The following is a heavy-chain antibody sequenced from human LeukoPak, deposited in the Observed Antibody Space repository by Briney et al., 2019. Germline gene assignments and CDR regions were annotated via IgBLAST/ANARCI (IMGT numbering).Heavy chain of an antibody. CDR1: GYTFTSYG. CDR2: ISAYNGNT. D-gene: IGHD4-17*01. V-gene: IGHV1-18*01. Sequence: ASVKVSCTASGYTFTSYGISWVRQAPGLGLEWMGWISAYNGNTNYAQKLQGRVTMTTDTSMSTAYMELRSLRSDDTAVYYCARDLNPTVILTTQAHGGWFDPWGQGTLVTVSP. J-gene: IGHJ5*01. CDR3: ARDLNPTVILTTQAHGGWFDP.